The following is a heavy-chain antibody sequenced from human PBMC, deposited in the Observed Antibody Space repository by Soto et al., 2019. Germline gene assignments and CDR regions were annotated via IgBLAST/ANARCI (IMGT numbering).Heavy chain of an antibody. CDR3: ARLSYYDSSGYP. V-gene: IGHV1-8*01. CDR2: MNPNSGNT. CDR1: GYTFTSHD. J-gene: IGHJ5*02. Sequence: QVQLVQSGAEVKKPGASVKVSCKASGYTFTSHDISWVRQATGQGLEWMGWMNPNSGNTGYAQKFHGRVTMTRNTSISTAYMELSSLRSEDTAVYYCARLSYYDSSGYPWGQGTLVTVSS. D-gene: IGHD3-22*01.